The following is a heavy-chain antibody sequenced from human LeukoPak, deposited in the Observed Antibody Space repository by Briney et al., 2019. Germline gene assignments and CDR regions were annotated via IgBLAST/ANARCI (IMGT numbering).Heavy chain of an antibody. CDR2: INSDVSST. J-gene: IGHJ4*02. D-gene: IGHD2-2*01. CDR3: ARRVVVAAAPYYFDY. V-gene: IGHV3-74*01. CDR1: GFTFISYW. Sequence: GGSLRLSCAASGFTFISYWLHWVRQGPGKGLVGFSRINSDVSSTNYAGSVRGRFTISRDNAENTLFLQINSLRVEDTAVYYCARRVVVAAAPYYFDYWGQGTLVTVSS.